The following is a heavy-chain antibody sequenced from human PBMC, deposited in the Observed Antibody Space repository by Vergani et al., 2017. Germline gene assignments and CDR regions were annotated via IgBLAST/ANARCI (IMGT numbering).Heavy chain of an antibody. CDR1: GGSFSGYY. Sequence: QVQLQQWGAGLLKPSETLSLTCAVYGGSFSGYYWSWIRQHPGQGLEWIGYINYSGSTYYNPSLKSRVTISVDTSKNQFSLKLSAVTAADTAVYYCARDLSRCFDLWGRGTLVTVSS. J-gene: IGHJ2*01. CDR3: ARDLSRCFDL. V-gene: IGHV4-34*01. CDR2: INYSGST.